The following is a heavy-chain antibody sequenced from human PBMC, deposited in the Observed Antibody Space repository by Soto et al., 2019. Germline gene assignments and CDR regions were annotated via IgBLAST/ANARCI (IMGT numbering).Heavy chain of an antibody. CDR3: ARDPTYYDFWSGQPYYCGMDV. Sequence: ASVKVSCKASGYTFTSYGISWVRQAPGQGLEWMGWISAYNGNTNYAQKLQGRVTMTTDTSTSTAYMELRSLRSDDTAVYYCARDPTYYDFWSGQPYYCGMDVWGQGTTVTVSS. J-gene: IGHJ6*02. CDR1: GYTFTSYG. D-gene: IGHD3-3*01. CDR2: ISAYNGNT. V-gene: IGHV1-18*04.